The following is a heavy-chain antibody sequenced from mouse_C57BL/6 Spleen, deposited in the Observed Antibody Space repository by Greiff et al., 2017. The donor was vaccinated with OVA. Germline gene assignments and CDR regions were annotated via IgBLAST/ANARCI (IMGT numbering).Heavy chain of an antibody. Sequence: EVQLQESGGGLVQPKGSLKLSCAASGFSFNTYAMNWVRQAPGKGLEWVARIRSKSNNYATYYADSVKDRFTISRDDSESMLYLQMNNLKTEDTAMYYCVRGAYSNYGYFDVWGTGTTVTVSS. D-gene: IGHD2-5*01. CDR2: IRSKSNNYAT. CDR3: VRGAYSNYGYFDV. CDR1: GFSFNTYA. J-gene: IGHJ1*03. V-gene: IGHV10-1*01.